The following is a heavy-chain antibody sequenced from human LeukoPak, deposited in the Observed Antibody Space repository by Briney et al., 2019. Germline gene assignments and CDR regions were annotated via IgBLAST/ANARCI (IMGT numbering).Heavy chain of an antibody. V-gene: IGHV1-69*04. J-gene: IGHJ4*02. CDR1: GYTFTGYY. Sequence: SVKVSCKASGYTFTGYYMHWVRQAPGQGLEWMGRIIPILGIANYAQKFQGRVTITADKSTSTAYMELSSLRSEDTAVYYCARDYSNYRGNFDYWGQGTLVTVSS. CDR2: IIPILGIA. D-gene: IGHD4-11*01. CDR3: ARDYSNYRGNFDY.